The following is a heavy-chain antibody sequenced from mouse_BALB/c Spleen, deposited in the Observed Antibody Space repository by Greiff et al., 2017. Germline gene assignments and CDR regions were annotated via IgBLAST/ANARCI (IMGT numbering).Heavy chain of an antibody. D-gene: IGHD1-2*01. V-gene: IGHV5-15*02. Sequence: EVNVVESGGGLVQPGGSRKLSCAASGFTFSDYGMAWVRQAPGKGPEWVAFISNLAYSIYYADTVTGRFTISRENAKNTLYLEMSSLRSEDTAMYYCARDNGRDYAMDYWGQGTSVTVSS. CDR2: ISNLAYSI. J-gene: IGHJ4*01. CDR1: GFTFSDYG. CDR3: ARDNGRDYAMDY.